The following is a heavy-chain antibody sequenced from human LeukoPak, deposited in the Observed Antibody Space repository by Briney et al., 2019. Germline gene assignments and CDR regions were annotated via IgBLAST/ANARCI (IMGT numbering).Heavy chain of an antibody. V-gene: IGHV3-21*01. J-gene: IGHJ6*02. CDR3: ARSSERYYYGMDV. Sequence: GGSLRLSCAASGFTFSDYSINWVRQAPGKALEWVSYISTSSSYIYYADSVKGRFTISRDNAKNSMFLQMNSLRAEDTAVYYCARSSERYYYGMDVWGRGTTVTVSS. CDR1: GFTFSDYS. CDR2: ISTSSSYI.